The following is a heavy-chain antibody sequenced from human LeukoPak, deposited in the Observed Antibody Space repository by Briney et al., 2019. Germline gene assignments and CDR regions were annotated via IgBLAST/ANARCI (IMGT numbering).Heavy chain of an antibody. CDR3: ARVEDQNWFDP. CDR2: INHSGST. Sequence: SETLSLTCAVYGGSFSGYYWSWIRQPPGKGLEWIGEINHSGSTNYNPSLKSRVTISVDTSKNQFSLKLSSVTAADTAVYYCARVEDQNWFDPWGQGTLVTVSS. D-gene: IGHD2-2*01. V-gene: IGHV4-34*01. CDR1: GGSFSGYY. J-gene: IGHJ5*02.